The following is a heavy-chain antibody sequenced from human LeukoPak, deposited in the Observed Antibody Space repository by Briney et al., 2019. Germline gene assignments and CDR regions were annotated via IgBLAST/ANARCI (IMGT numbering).Heavy chain of an antibody. J-gene: IGHJ4*02. CDR2: IYHSGST. CDR1: GGSISSSGHY. Sequence: PSETLSLTCTVSGGSISSSGHYWGWIRQPPGEGLEWVGSIYHSGSTYYNPSLKSRVTISVDTSKNQFSLKLSSVTAADTAVYYCARRQGLAWSGYYMGYWGQGSLVTVSS. CDR3: ARRQGLAWSGYYMGY. V-gene: IGHV4-39*01. D-gene: IGHD3-3*01.